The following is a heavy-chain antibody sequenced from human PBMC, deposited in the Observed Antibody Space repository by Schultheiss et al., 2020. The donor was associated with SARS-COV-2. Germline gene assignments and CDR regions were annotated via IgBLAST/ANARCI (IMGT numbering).Heavy chain of an antibody. V-gene: IGHV3-15*01. D-gene: IGHD3-3*02. J-gene: IGHJ4*02. Sequence: GESLKISCEASRFTFSHAWMSWVRQAPGKGLEWVGCIKSNIDGGTTDYAAPVKGRFTISRDDSKTTLYLQMNSLKTEDTAVYYCTTVASYRAFGHWDWGQGTLVTVSS. CDR1: RFTFSHAW. CDR3: TTVASYRAFGHWD. CDR2: IKSNIDGGTT.